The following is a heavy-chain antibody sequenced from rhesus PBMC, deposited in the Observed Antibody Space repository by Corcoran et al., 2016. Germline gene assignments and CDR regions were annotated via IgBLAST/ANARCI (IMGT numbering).Heavy chain of an antibody. V-gene: IGHV2S1*01. Sequence: QVTLKESGPALVKPTQTLTLTCTFSGFSLSTSGMGLGWFLHPPGKALEWLASIYWDDDKYYSTSLKSRLTISKDTSKNQVVLTMTNMDPVDTATYYCARVHYGRTAVDYWGQGVLVTVSS. J-gene: IGHJ4*01. CDR3: ARVHYGRTAVDY. D-gene: IGHD4-29*01. CDR1: GFSLSTSGMG. CDR2: IYWDDDK.